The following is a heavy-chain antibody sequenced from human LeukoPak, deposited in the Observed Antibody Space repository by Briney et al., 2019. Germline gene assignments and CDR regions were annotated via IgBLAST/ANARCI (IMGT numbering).Heavy chain of an antibody. CDR3: ARHRIPAALASAFDY. J-gene: IGHJ4*02. Sequence: PSETLPLTCTVSGGSISSSSYYWDWIRQPPGKGLEWIGAIYYGGNTNYNPSLKSRVTISVDTSKNQFSLKLSSVTAADTAVYYCARHRIPAALASAFDYWGQGTLVTVSS. V-gene: IGHV4-39*01. D-gene: IGHD2-2*01. CDR1: GGSISSSSYY. CDR2: IYYGGNT.